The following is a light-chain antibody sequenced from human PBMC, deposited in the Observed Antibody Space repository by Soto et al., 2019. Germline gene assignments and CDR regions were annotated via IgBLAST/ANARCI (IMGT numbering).Light chain of an antibody. CDR3: SSYTSSSTPV. V-gene: IGLV2-14*01. J-gene: IGLJ2*01. Sequence: QSALTQPASVSGSPGQSITISCTGTSSDVGDYNYVSWYQQHPGKVPKLMIYEVSNRPSGVSNRFSGSKSGNTASLTISGLQAEDEADYYCSSYTSSSTPVFGGGTKLTVL. CDR2: EVS. CDR1: SSDVGDYNY.